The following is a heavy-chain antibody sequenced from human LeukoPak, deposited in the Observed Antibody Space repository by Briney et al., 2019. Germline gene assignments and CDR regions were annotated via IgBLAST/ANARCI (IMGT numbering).Heavy chain of an antibody. CDR2: IYYSGST. Sequence: PSETLSLTCTVSGGPISSYYWSWIRQPPGKGLEWIGYIYYSGSTNYNPSLKSRVTISVDTSKNQFSLKLSSVTAADMAVYYCARDKVGRNWFDPWGQGTLVTVSS. CDR3: ARDKVGRNWFDP. J-gene: IGHJ5*02. V-gene: IGHV4-59*01. CDR1: GGPISSYY.